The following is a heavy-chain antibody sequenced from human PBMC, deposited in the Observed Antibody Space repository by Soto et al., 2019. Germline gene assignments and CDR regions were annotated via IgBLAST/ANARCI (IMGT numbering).Heavy chain of an antibody. CDR3: AREPAALQQQLSRRGGFDY. J-gene: IGHJ4*02. V-gene: IGHV3-74*01. CDR2: INSDGSST. CDR1: GFTFSSYW. D-gene: IGHD6-13*01. Sequence: GGSLRLSCAASGFTFSSYWMHWVRQAPGKGLVWVSRINSDGSSTSYADSVKGRFTISRDNAKNTLYLQMNSLRAEDTAVYYCAREPAALQQQLSRRGGFDYWGQGTLVTVSS.